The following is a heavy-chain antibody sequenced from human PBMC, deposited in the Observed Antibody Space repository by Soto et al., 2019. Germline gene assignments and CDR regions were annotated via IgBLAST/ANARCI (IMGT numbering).Heavy chain of an antibody. J-gene: IGHJ4*02. CDR1: GFTFSSYA. V-gene: IGHV3-23*01. CDR3: AKVRHCRSTSCYTVGDFDY. CDR2: ISVSGGST. Sequence: EVQLLESGGDLVQPGGSLRLSCAASGFTFSSYAMSWVRQAPGKGLEWVSGISVSGGSTYYADSVKGRFTISRDNSKNTLNLHMNGLRTEYTAVYYCAKVRHCRSTSCYTVGDFDYWGQGTLVTVTS. D-gene: IGHD2-2*02.